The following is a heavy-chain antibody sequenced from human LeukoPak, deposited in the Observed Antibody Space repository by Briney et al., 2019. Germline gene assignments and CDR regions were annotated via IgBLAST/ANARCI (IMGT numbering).Heavy chain of an antibody. CDR3: ARGFRDSSGRKPDY. J-gene: IGHJ4*02. D-gene: IGHD3-22*01. CDR2: MNPNSGNT. Sequence: ASVKVSCKASGYTFTSYDINWVRPATGQGLEWMGWMNPNSGNTGYAQKFQGRVTMTRNTSISTAYMELSSLRSEDMAVYYCARGFRDSSGRKPDYWGQGTLVTVSS. V-gene: IGHV1-8*01. CDR1: GYTFTSYD.